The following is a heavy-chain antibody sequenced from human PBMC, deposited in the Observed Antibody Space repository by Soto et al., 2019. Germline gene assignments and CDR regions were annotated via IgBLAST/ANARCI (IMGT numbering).Heavy chain of an antibody. CDR3: ARVRYYYGSGSYHFDD. V-gene: IGHV4-4*02. Sequence: PSETLSLTCAVSGGSISSSNWWSWVRQPPGKGLEWIGEIYHSGSTNYNPSLKSRVTISVDKSKNQFSLKLSSVTAADTAVYYCARVRYYYGSGSYHFDDWGQGTLVTVSS. CDR2: IYHSGST. CDR1: GGSISSSNW. J-gene: IGHJ4*02. D-gene: IGHD3-10*01.